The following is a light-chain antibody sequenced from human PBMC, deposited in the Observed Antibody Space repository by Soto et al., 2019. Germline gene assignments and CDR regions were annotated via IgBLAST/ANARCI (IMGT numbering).Light chain of an antibody. CDR2: KAS. V-gene: IGKV1-5*03. J-gene: IGKJ2*01. CDR1: QSISTW. CDR3: QQYNSYSRT. Sequence: DIQMTQSPSTLSASVGDRVTITCRASQSISTWLAWYQQEPGKAPKLLIHKASSLQSGVPSRFSGSGSGTDFTLTISSLHPDDFATYYCQQYNSYSRTFGQGTKLQIK.